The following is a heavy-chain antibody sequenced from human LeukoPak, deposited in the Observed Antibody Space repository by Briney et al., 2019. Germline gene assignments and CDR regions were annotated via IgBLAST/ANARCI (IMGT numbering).Heavy chain of an antibody. CDR1: GSSFTSHW. J-gene: IGHJ4*02. D-gene: IGHD6-19*01. CDR2: IYPGDSDT. V-gene: IGHV5-51*01. CDR3: ARGPSPFIAVAGANFDY. Sequence: GASLKISCQGSGSSFTSHWIGWVRQLPGKGLEWMGIIYPGDSDTRYSPSFQGQVTISADKSISTAYLQWSSLKASDTAMYYCARGPSPFIAVAGANFDYWGQGTLVTVSS.